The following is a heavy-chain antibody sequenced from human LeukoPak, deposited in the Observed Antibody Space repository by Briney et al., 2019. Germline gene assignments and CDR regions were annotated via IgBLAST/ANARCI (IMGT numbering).Heavy chain of an antibody. V-gene: IGHV3-13*01. CDR1: GFTFSSYD. D-gene: IGHD3-22*01. Sequence: GGSLRLSCAASGFTFSSYDMHWVRQATGKGLEWVSAIGTAGDTYYPGSVKGRFTISRENAKNSLYLQMNSLRAGDTAVYYCARDAIGITTYDSYFDNWGQGTLVTVSS. J-gene: IGHJ4*02. CDR2: IGTAGDT. CDR3: ARDAIGITTYDSYFDN.